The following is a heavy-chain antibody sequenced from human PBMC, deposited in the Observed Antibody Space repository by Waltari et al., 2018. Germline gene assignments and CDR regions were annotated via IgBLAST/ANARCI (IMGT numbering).Heavy chain of an antibody. J-gene: IGHJ4*02. CDR2: VPNSGTT. V-gene: IGHV4-59*13. CDR1: GGSIGNSY. CDR3: ARDAGYCDTSRCTDYLDH. Sequence: QVLLQESGPGLVKPSETLSLTCTVSGGSIGNSYWTWIRQPPGKGLEGIGYVPNSGTTHYNPSLESRVAISIDMSKNQVSLNLKSVAAADTAVYFCARDAGYCDTSRCTDYLDHWGQGRLVIVSS. D-gene: IGHD2-15*01.